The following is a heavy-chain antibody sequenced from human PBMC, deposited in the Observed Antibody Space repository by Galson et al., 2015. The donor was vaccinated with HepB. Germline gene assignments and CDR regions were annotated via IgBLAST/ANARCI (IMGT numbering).Heavy chain of an antibody. Sequence: SVKVSCKASGYTFTSYGISWVRQAPGQGLEWMGWISAYNGNTNYAQKLQGRVTMTTDTSTSTAYMELRSLRSDDTAVYYCARECRFCSGGSCYPNYYYYGILVGGQGTTVTVS. CDR2: ISAYNGNT. J-gene: IGHJ6*02. V-gene: IGHV1-18*04. CDR3: ARECRFCSGGSCYPNYYYYGILV. CDR1: GYTFTSYG. D-gene: IGHD2-15*01.